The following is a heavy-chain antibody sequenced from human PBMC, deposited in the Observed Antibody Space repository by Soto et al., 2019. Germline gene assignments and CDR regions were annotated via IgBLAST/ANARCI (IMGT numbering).Heavy chain of an antibody. CDR3: ASGDYDFWSGPGGGMDV. D-gene: IGHD3-3*01. V-gene: IGHV1-69*13. CDR2: IIPIFGTA. J-gene: IGHJ6*02. CDR1: GGTFSSYA. Sequence: SVKVSCKASGGTFSSYAISWVRQAPGQGLEWMGGIIPIFGTANYAQKFQGRVTITADESTSTAYMELSSLRSEDTAVYYCASGDYDFWSGPGGGMDVWGQGTTVTVSS.